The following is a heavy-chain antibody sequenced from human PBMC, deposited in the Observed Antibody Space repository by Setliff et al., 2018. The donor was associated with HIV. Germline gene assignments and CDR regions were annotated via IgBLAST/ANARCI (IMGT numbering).Heavy chain of an antibody. CDR3: AREDSEPAACYYYFMDV. D-gene: IGHD2-2*01. V-gene: IGHV1-8*02. J-gene: IGHJ6*03. CDR2: MKPSSGNT. CDR1: GYTFTSHD. Sequence: ASVKVSCKASGYTFTSHDIIWVRQAAGQGLEWMGWMKPSSGNTGFAEKFQGRVTMTRNTSISTAYMEFSSLRSDDTAVYYCAREDSEPAACYYYFMDVWGKGTTVTVSS.